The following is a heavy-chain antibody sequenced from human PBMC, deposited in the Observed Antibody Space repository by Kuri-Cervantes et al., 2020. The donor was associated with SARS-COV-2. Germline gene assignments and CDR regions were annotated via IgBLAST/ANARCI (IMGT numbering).Heavy chain of an antibody. CDR1: GFTFSSFA. J-gene: IGHJ6*02. CDR2: ISYDGNNT. V-gene: IGHV3-30-3*01. CDR3: AKDAGDKGMDV. Sequence: LSLTCAASGFTFSSFAIHWVRQAPGKGLEWVAIISYDGNNTYYADSVKGRFTISRDNSRNTLYLQMNSLRAEDTAVYYCAKDAGDKGMDVWGQGTTVTVSS.